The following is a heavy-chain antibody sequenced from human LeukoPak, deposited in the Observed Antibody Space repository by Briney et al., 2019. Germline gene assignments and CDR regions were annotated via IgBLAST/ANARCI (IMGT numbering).Heavy chain of an antibody. V-gene: IGHV3-7*01. J-gene: IGHJ4*01. CDR1: GFTFSSYW. CDR3: ARCRFPFAY. D-gene: IGHD2-15*01. CDR2: IKQDGSEK. Sequence: GGFLRLSCAASGFTFSSYWMSWVRQAPGKGLEWVANIKQDGSEKYYVDSVKGRFTISRVNAKNSLYLQMNSLRAEDTAVYYCARCRFPFAYWGKEPWSPSPQ.